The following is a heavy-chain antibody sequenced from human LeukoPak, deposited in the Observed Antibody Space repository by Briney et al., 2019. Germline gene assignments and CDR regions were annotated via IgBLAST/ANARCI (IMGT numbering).Heavy chain of an antibody. V-gene: IGHV3-33*01. Sequence: PGGSLRLSCAASGFTFSSYGMHWVRQAPGKGLEWVAVIWYDGSNKYYADSVKGRFTISRDNSKNTLYLQMNSLRAEDTAVYYCARDGPEYNWYFYYWGQGTLVTVSS. CDR1: GFTFSSYG. CDR3: ARDGPEYNWYFYY. J-gene: IGHJ4*02. CDR2: IWYDGSNK. D-gene: IGHD1-20*01.